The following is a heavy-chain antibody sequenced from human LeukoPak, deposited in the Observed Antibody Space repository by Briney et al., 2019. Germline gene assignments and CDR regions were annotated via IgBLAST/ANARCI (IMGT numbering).Heavy chain of an antibody. CDR1: GFTVSSNY. V-gene: IGHV3-33*08. J-gene: IGHJ4*02. Sequence: PGGSLRLSCAASGFTVSSNYMSWVRQTPGKGLEWVAVIWFDGSNDDYADSVKGRFTISRDNSKNTLFLEMNSLRAEDTAVYYCARDPSSRAAAGRGDYWGQGTLVIVSS. D-gene: IGHD6-13*01. CDR3: ARDPSSRAAAGRGDY. CDR2: IWFDGSND.